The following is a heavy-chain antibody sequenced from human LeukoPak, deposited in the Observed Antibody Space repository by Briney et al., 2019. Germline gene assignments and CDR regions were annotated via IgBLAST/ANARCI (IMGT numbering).Heavy chain of an antibody. CDR2: INWNGGST. CDR1: GFTFDDYG. D-gene: IGHD3-3*01. V-gene: IGHV3-20*04. CDR3: ARAVERYDFWSGYYWVYYFDY. J-gene: IGHJ4*02. Sequence: PGGSLRLSCAASGFTFDDYGMSWVRQAPGKGLEWVSGINWNGGSTGYADSVKGRFTISRDNAKNSLYLQMNSLRAEDTAVYYCARAVERYDFWSGYYWVYYFDYWGQGTLVTVSS.